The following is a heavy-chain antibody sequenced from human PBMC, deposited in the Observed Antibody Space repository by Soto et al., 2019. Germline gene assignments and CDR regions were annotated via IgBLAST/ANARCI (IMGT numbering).Heavy chain of an antibody. J-gene: IGHJ3*02. D-gene: IGHD6-19*01. V-gene: IGHV3-66*01. CDR1: GFTVTSNY. Sequence: PGGSLRLSCAASGFTVTSNYISWVRQAPGKGLEWVSVIYSGGSTYYADSVKGRFTISRDNSKNTLYLQMNSLRGEDTALYYCARDHSSGWPRDAFDIWGQGTMVTVSS. CDR2: IYSGGST. CDR3: ARDHSSGWPRDAFDI.